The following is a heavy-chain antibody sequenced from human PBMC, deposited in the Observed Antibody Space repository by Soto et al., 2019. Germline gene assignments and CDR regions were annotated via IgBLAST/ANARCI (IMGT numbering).Heavy chain of an antibody. CDR2: ISYDGSNK. J-gene: IGHJ3*02. V-gene: IGHV3-30*03. D-gene: IGHD1-1*01. CDR1: GFTFSSYG. CDR3: AGPGRELEPPTDAFDI. Sequence: QVQLVESGGGVVQPGRSLRLSCAASGFTFSSYGMHWVRQAPGKGPEWVAVISYDGSNKYYADSVKGRFTISRDNSKNTLYLQMNSLRAEDRAVYYCAGPGRELEPPTDAFDIWGQGTMVTVSS.